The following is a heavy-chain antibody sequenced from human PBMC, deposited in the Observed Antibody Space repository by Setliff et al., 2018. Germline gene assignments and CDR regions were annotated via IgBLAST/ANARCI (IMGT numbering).Heavy chain of an antibody. D-gene: IGHD1-26*01. CDR3: ARGDVYSGSYYHFDY. V-gene: IGHV1-24*01. CDR1: GYTLTELS. Sequence: GASVKVSCEVSGYTLTELSMHWVRQAPGKGLEWMGGFDPEDEETIYAQKFQGRVTITRDTSASTAYMELSSLTSEDTAIYYCARGDVYSGSYYHFDYWGQGTLVTVSS. CDR2: FDPEDEET. J-gene: IGHJ4*02.